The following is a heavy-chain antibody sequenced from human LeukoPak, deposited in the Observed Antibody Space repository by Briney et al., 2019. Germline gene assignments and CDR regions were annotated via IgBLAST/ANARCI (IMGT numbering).Heavy chain of an antibody. V-gene: IGHV3-64*01. D-gene: IGHD6-19*01. Sequence: GGSLRLSCAASGFTFSSYAMNWVRQAPGKGLEYVSAISSNGGSTYYANSVKGRFTISRDNSKNTLYLQMGSLRAEDMAVYYCARGVAVAGPYYFDYWGQGTLVTVSS. CDR3: ARGVAVAGPYYFDY. CDR1: GFTFSSYA. J-gene: IGHJ4*02. CDR2: ISSNGGST.